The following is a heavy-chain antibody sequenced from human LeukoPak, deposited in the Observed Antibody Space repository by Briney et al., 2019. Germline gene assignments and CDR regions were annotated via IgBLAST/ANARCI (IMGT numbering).Heavy chain of an antibody. J-gene: IGHJ4*02. CDR1: GGSISSGGYP. D-gene: IGHD1-26*01. V-gene: IGHV4-30-2*01. CDR2: IYHSGTT. CDR3: ARVARWGYYFDY. Sequence: SETLSLTCAVSGGSISSGGYPWSWIRQPPGKGLEWIGYIYHSGTTYYNPSLKSRVTISIDRSKNQFSLKLSPVTAADTAVYYCARVARWGYYFDYWGQGTLVTVSS.